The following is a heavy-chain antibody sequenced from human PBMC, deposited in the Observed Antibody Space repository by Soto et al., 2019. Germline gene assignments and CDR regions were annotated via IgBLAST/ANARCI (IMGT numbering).Heavy chain of an antibody. Sequence: ASVKVSCKASGYTFTNYGISWVRQAPGQGLEWMAWISAYNGNTNYVQRLQGRVTMTTDTSTSTAYMELRSLRSDDTAVYYCARDVVVVPAANRRFDYWGQGTLVTVSS. CDR2: ISAYNGNT. CDR3: ARDVVVVPAANRRFDY. D-gene: IGHD2-2*01. V-gene: IGHV1-18*01. J-gene: IGHJ4*02. CDR1: GYTFTNYG.